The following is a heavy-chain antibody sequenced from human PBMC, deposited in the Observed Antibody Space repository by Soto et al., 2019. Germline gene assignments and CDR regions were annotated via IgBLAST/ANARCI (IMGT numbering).Heavy chain of an antibody. D-gene: IGHD7-27*01. Sequence: PSETLSLTCAVSGGSISSGGYSWRWIRQPPGKGLEWIGYIYHSGSTYYNPSLKSRVTISVDRSKNQFSLKLSSVTAADTAVYYCARGRELGSPFDYWGQGTLVTVSS. J-gene: IGHJ4*02. CDR1: GGSISSGGYS. V-gene: IGHV4-30-2*01. CDR2: IYHSGST. CDR3: ARGRELGSPFDY.